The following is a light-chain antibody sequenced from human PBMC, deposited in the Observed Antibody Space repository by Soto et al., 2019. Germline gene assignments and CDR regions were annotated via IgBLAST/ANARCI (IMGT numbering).Light chain of an antibody. J-gene: IGKJ2*01. CDR1: QSVSTW. Sequence: DVQMTQSPSTLSASVGDRVTITCRASQSVSTWLAWYQQKPGKAPKLLLSEASSLDSVVPSRFSGRGSDTEFTLTISRLQPDVSATYYCQQYHHYTSFGQGTKLQLK. CDR2: EAS. V-gene: IGKV1-5*03. CDR3: QQYHHYTS.